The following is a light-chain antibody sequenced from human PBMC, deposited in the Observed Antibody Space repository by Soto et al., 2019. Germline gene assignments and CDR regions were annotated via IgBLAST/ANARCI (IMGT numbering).Light chain of an antibody. CDR1: SSDVGGYDY. J-gene: IGLJ1*01. V-gene: IGLV2-14*01. CDR3: CSYTTSSTPYV. CDR2: DVT. Sequence: QSALTQPASVSGSPGQSITISCTGASSDVGGYDYVSWYQQHPGKAPTLMIYDVTTRPSGVSNRFSGSKSGNTASLTISGLQAEDEADYYCCSYTTSSTPYVFGTGTKLTVL.